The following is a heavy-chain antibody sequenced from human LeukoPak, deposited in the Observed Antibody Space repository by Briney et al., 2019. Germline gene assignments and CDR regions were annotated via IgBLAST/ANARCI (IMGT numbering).Heavy chain of an antibody. D-gene: IGHD2-15*01. CDR3: ARRYCSGGGCYINWFDP. V-gene: IGHV4-34*01. Sequence: SETLSLTCAVYGGSFSGYYWSWIRQPPGKGLEWIGEINHSGSTNYNPSLKSRVTISVDRSKNQFSLKLSSVTAADTAVYYCARRYCSGGGCYINWFDPWGQGTLVTVSS. CDR1: GGSFSGYY. CDR2: INHSGST. J-gene: IGHJ5*02.